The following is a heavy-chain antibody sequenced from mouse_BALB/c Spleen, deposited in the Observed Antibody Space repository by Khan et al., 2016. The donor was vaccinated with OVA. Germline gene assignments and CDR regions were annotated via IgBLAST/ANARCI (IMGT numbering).Heavy chain of an antibody. V-gene: IGHV1S137*01. CDR3: ARPAYDGYYDY. CDR1: GYTFTDYA. J-gene: IGHJ2*02. Sequence: QVQLQQSGPELVRPGVSVKISCKGSGYTFTDYAMYWVKQSHAESLEWIGLISTYSGNTNYNQKFKGKATMNVDKSSTTAYMELARLTSEDSAIYYCARPAYDGYYDYWGQGTSLTVSS. D-gene: IGHD2-3*01. CDR2: ISTYSGNT.